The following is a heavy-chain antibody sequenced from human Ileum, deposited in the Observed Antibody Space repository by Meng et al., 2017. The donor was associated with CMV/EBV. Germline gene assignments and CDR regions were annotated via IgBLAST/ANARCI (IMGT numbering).Heavy chain of an antibody. D-gene: IGHD1-7*01. J-gene: IGHJ5*02. Sequence: GESLKISCAASGFTFSRYWMNWVRQAPGKGLEWVANIKQDGSEKYYVDSVEGRFTISRDNAKNSLYLQMNSLRAEDTAVYYCARDANWNYIFDPWGQGTLVTVSS. CDR3: ARDANWNYIFDP. CDR2: IKQDGSEK. CDR1: GFTFSRYW. V-gene: IGHV3-7*01.